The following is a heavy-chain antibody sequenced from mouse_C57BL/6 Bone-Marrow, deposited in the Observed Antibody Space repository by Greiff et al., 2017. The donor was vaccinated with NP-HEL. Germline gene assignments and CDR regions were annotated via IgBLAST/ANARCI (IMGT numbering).Heavy chain of an antibody. CDR3: TPHYYGSSYGFAY. Sequence: EVQGVESGGGLVQPGGSMKLSCAASGFTFSDAWMDWVRQSPEKGLEWVAEIRNKANNHASYYAESVKGRFTISIYESKSSVYLKMNSLRTEDTGIYYCTPHYYGSSYGFAYWGQGTLVTVSA. D-gene: IGHD1-1*01. CDR1: GFTFSDAW. J-gene: IGHJ3*01. CDR2: IRNKANNHAS. V-gene: IGHV6-6*01.